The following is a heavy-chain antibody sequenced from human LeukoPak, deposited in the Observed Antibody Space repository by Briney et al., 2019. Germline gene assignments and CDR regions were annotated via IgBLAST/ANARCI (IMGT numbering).Heavy chain of an antibody. CDR1: GFTFSSYS. D-gene: IGHD3-3*01. J-gene: IGHJ4*02. Sequence: GGSLRLSCAASGFTFSSYSMNWVRQAPGKGLEWVSGISWNSGSIGYADSVKGRFTISRDNAKNSLYLQMNSLRAEDMALYYCAKGGVHYDFWSGSYYFDYWGQGTLVTVSS. V-gene: IGHV3-9*03. CDR2: ISWNSGSI. CDR3: AKGGVHYDFWSGSYYFDY.